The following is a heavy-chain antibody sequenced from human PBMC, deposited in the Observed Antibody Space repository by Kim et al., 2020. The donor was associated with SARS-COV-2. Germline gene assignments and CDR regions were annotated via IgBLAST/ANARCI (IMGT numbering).Heavy chain of an antibody. CDR3: AHTAYYYDSSGFYHNIYFDY. J-gene: IGHJ4*02. D-gene: IGHD3-22*01. V-gene: IGHV2-5*02. CDR2: IYWDDDK. CDR1: GFSLSTSGVG. Sequence: SGPTLVHPTQTLTLTCTFSGFSLSTSGVGVGWIRQPPGKALEWLALIYWDDDKRYSPSLKSRLTITKDTSKNQVVLTVTNMDPVDSATYYCAHTAYYYDSSGFYHNIYFDYWGQGTLVTVSS.